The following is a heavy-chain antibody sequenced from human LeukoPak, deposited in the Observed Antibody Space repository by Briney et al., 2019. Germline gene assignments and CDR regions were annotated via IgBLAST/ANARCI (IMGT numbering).Heavy chain of an antibody. J-gene: IGHJ5*02. D-gene: IGHD4-11*01. Sequence: SVKVSCKASGGTFSSYAISWVRQAPGQGLEWMGGIIPIFGTANYAQKFQGRVTITADESTSTAYMELSSLRSEDTAVYYCARDRLQFSLSWFDPWGQGTLVTVSS. CDR2: IIPIFGTA. CDR1: GGTFSSYA. V-gene: IGHV1-69*01. CDR3: ARDRLQFSLSWFDP.